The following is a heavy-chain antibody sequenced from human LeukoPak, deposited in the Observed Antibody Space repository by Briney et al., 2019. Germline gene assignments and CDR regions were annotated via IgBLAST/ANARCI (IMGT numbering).Heavy chain of an antibody. D-gene: IGHD3-16*02. CDR2: INTNTGNP. CDR1: GYTFTSYA. CDR3: ARGSALDYVWGSYRRSDAFDI. V-gene: IGHV7-4-1*02. Sequence: ASVKVSCKASGYTFTSYAMNWVRQAPGQGLEWMGWINTNTGNPTYAQGFTGRFVFSLDTSVSTAYLQISSLKAEDTAVYYCARGSALDYVWGSYRRSDAFDIWGQGTMVTVSS. J-gene: IGHJ3*02.